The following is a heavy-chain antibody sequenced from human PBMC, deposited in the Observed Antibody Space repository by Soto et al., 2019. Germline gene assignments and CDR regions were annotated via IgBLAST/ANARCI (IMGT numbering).Heavy chain of an antibody. J-gene: IGHJ6*02. CDR3: ARRNYDILTGYYGMDV. CDR2: IYPGDSDT. CDR1: GYKVSTWHNFTSYW. Sequence: PGESLKISCMGSGYKVSTWHNFTSYWIAWVRQMPGEGLEWMGIIYPGDSDTRYSPSFQGQVTISADKSISTAYLQWSSLKASDTAMYYCARRNYDILTGYYGMDVWGQGTTVTV. D-gene: IGHD3-9*01. V-gene: IGHV5-51*01.